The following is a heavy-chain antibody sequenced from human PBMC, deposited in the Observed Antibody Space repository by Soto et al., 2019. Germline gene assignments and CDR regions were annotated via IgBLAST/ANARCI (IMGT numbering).Heavy chain of an antibody. Sequence: SETLSPTCTVSGGSISSSSYDWGWIRQPPGKGLEWTGSTNYTGSTYYNPSLKSRVSISLDTSKHPFSLNLSSVTAADTAIYFCAGMAGLSWEIVLLPAAADAFDFWGQGTLVTVSS. CDR2: TNYTGST. J-gene: IGHJ3*01. D-gene: IGHD2-2*01. CDR1: GGSISSSSYD. CDR3: AGMAGLSWEIVLLPAAADAFDF. V-gene: IGHV4-39*01.